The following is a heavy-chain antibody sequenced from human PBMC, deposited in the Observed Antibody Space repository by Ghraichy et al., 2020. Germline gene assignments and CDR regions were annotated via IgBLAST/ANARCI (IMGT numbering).Heavy chain of an antibody. V-gene: IGHV4-4*07. CDR2: IYSIENT. D-gene: IGHD2/OR15-2a*01. CDR1: GGSISSYY. CDR3: ARGPQGSRTFGFDC. J-gene: IGHJ4*02. Sequence: SETLSLTCTVSGGSISSYYWSWIRQPAGKWLEWVGRIYSIENTNYNPSLKSRVTMSVDTSKNQFSLKLTSVTAADTAIYYCARGPQGSRTFGFDCWGQGTLVTVSS.